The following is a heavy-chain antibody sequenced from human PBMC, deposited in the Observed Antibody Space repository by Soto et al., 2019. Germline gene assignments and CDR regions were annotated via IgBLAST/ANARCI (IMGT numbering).Heavy chain of an antibody. Sequence: PGGSLRLSCAASGFTVSSNYMSWVRQGTGKGLEWVSVIYSGGSTYYADSVKGPLTISRDNSKNTLYLQMNSLRDEDTAVYYCARERSGSYYRYYYYGMDVWGQGTTVTVSS. V-gene: IGHV3-53*01. CDR3: ARERSGSYYRYYYYGMDV. CDR2: IYSGGST. CDR1: GFTVSSNY. D-gene: IGHD1-26*01. J-gene: IGHJ6*02.